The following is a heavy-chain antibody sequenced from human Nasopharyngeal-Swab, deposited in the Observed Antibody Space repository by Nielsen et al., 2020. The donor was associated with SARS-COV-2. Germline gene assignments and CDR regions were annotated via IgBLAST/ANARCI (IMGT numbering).Heavy chain of an antibody. CDR1: GFTFNNNA. D-gene: IGHD1-26*01. CDR2: VSGSGKIT. J-gene: IGHJ4*02. V-gene: IGHV3-23*01. CDR3: AKGGSLSGSWD. Sequence: GESLKISCLASGFTFNNNAMTWVRQAPGKGLEWVSTVSGSGKITYNADSVKGRFTIPRDNSKNTLFLQMSSLRDEDTAVYYCAKGGSLSGSWDWGQGTLVTVSS.